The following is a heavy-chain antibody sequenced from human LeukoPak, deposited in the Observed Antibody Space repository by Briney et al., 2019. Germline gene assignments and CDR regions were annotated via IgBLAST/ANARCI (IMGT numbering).Heavy chain of an antibody. V-gene: IGHV3-74*01. D-gene: IGHD2-2*01. Sequence: RRSLRLSCAASGFTFSSSWMHWVRPAPGTGLVCVSRINTDGSSTSYADSVKGRFTISRDNSKNTLYLQMNSLRAEDTAVYYCARAHTGYCSSTSCFILDYWGQGTLVTVSS. CDR3: ARAHTGYCSSTSCFILDY. CDR1: GFTFSSSW. J-gene: IGHJ4*02. CDR2: INTDGSST.